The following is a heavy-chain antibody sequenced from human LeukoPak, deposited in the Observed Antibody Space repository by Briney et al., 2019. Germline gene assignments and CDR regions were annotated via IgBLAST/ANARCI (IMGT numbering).Heavy chain of an antibody. CDR3: ARDSLDSALPSWHYGMDV. Sequence: SETLSLTCAVSGGSISSGGYSWSWIRQPPGKGLEWIGYIYYSGSTYYNPSLKSRVTISVDTSKNQFSLKLSSVTAADTAVYYCARDSLDSALPSWHYGMDVWGQGTTVTVSS. CDR1: GGSISSGGYS. D-gene: IGHD2-21*01. J-gene: IGHJ6*02. CDR2: IYYSGST. V-gene: IGHV4-31*11.